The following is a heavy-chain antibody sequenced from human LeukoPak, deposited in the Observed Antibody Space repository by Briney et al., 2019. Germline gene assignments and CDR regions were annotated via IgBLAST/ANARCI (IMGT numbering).Heavy chain of an antibody. CDR1: GGFFSSNTYY. D-gene: IGHD3-22*01. CDR3: ARNGSSQHFDSSGYYDTVYYFDY. J-gene: IGHJ4*02. Sequence: PSETLSLTCTVSGGFFSSNTYYWAWIRQPPGKGLEWIGSIYYSGSTSYNPSFKSRVTMSVDTSKNQFSLRLRSVTAADTAVYYCARNGSSQHFDSSGYYDTVYYFDYWGQGTLVTVSS. CDR2: IYYSGST. V-gene: IGHV4-39*01.